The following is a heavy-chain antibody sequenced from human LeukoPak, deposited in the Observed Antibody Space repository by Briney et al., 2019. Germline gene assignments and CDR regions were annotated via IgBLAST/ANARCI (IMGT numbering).Heavy chain of an antibody. V-gene: IGHV3-30*02. CDR1: GFTFSISG. CDR2: IKFDSTGK. D-gene: IGHD5-24*01. Sequence: GGSLRLSCEASGFTFSISGMHWVRQAPGKGLEWMSFIKFDSTGKHYAGSVKGRFTVSRDNSKNTVHLQIDDLRPDDTAVYYCTKALYNYGRDYFDHWGQGTLVIVPS. CDR3: TKALYNYGRDYFDH. J-gene: IGHJ4*02.